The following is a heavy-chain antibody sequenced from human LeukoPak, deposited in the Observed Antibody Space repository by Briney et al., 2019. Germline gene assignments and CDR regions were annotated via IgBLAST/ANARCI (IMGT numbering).Heavy chain of an antibody. V-gene: IGHV3-23*01. CDR2: MSGSSGST. CDR3: AREYGSSIEGLFHY. CDR1: GFTFSSYA. J-gene: IGHJ4*02. D-gene: IGHD2-2*01. Sequence: PGGSLRLSCAASGFTFSSYAMSWVRQAPGKGLEWVSAMSGSSGSTYYADFVKGRFTISRDNSKNTLYLQMNSLRAEDTAIYFCAREYGSSIEGLFHYWGQGTLVTVSS.